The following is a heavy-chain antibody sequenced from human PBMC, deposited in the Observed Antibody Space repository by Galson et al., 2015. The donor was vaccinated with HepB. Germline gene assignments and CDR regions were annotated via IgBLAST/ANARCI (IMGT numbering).Heavy chain of an antibody. Sequence: SLRLSCAASGFTFSSYAMHWVRQAPGKGLEWVAVISYDGSNKYYADSVKGRFTISRDNSKNTLYLQMNSLRAEDTAVYYCAREEACSSTSCYQGRWFDPWGQGTLVTVSP. D-gene: IGHD2-2*01. CDR3: AREEACSSTSCYQGRWFDP. J-gene: IGHJ5*02. CDR2: ISYDGSNK. CDR1: GFTFSSYA. V-gene: IGHV3-30-3*01.